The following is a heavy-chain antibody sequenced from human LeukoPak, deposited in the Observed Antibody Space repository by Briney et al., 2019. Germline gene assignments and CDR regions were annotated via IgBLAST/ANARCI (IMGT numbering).Heavy chain of an antibody. Sequence: SVKVSCKASGGTFSSYAISWVRQAPGQGLEWMGGIIPIFGTANYAQKFQGRVTITADESTSTAYMELSSLRSEDTAVYYCARDRDYYGSGRISFGPLYYYYYGMDVWGQGTTVTVSS. CDR1: GGTFSSYA. D-gene: IGHD3-10*01. CDR2: IIPIFGTA. CDR3: ARDRDYYGSGRISFGPLYYYYYGMDV. J-gene: IGHJ6*02. V-gene: IGHV1-69*01.